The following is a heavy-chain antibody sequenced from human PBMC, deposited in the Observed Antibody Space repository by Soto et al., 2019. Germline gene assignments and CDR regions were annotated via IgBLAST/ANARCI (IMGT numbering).Heavy chain of an antibody. CDR2: IISKTNRYAT. D-gene: IGHD6-19*01. CDR3: TLRADGVRWLVVSTDYNFGS. V-gene: IGHV3-73*01. J-gene: IGHJ4*02. CDR1: GITFAASA. Sequence: GGPLRLSGAAPGITFAASATHWVRQAPGKGRGGVGHIISKTNRYATAHANTAKGRFTITRDDSTNTANLQINALKTEDTAVYFCTLRADGVRWLVVSTDYNFGSWGQGTLVTVSS.